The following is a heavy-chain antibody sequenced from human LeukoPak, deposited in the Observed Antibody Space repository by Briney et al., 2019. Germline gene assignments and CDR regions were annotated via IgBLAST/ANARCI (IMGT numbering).Heavy chain of an antibody. CDR3: AKGLRGYRNFDF. CDR1: GFTFDDYG. CDR2: ISGSGGSA. J-gene: IGHJ4*02. D-gene: IGHD5-12*01. Sequence: PGGSLRLSCAASGFTFDDYGMSWVRQAPGKGLEWVSTISGSGGSAYYADSVKGQFTISRDNSKNTLYLQMNSLRAEDTAVYYCAKGLRGYRNFDFWGQGTLVTVSS. V-gene: IGHV3-23*01.